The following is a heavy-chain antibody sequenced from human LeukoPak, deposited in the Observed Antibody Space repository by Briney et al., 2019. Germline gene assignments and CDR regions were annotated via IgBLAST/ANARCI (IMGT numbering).Heavy chain of an antibody. CDR3: AHRHVGYSNSYWFDP. Sequence: SGPTLLKPTQTLTLTFNFSGFSFSTRGVGVGWIRQPPGKALEWLSLIYWNDEKRYSPSLKSRLTITKDTSKNQVVLTMTNMDPVDTATYYCAHRHVGYSNSYWFDPWGQGTLVTVSS. D-gene: IGHD3-22*01. CDR1: GFSFSTRGVG. V-gene: IGHV2-5*01. J-gene: IGHJ5*02. CDR2: IYWNDEK.